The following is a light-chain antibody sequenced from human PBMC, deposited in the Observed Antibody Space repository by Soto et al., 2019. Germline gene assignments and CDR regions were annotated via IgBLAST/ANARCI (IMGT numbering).Light chain of an antibody. J-gene: IGKJ1*01. CDR3: QQYVSSPGT. V-gene: IGKV3-20*01. CDR1: QSVSSSY. CDR2: GAS. Sequence: DIVLTQSPGTLSLSPGERATLSCRASQSVSSSYLAWYQQKPGQAPRLLIYGASSRATGIPDRFSGRGSGTDFTLTISRLEPEDLALYYCQQYVSSPGTFGQGTKVEIK.